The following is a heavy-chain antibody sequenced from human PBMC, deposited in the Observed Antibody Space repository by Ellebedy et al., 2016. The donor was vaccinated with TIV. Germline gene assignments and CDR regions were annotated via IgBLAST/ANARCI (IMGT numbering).Heavy chain of an antibody. D-gene: IGHD2-2*01. J-gene: IGHJ5*02. CDR2: INHSGST. V-gene: IGHV4-39*07. Sequence: SETLSLXXTVSGGSISSSSYYWGWIRQPPGKGLEWIGEINHSGSTNYNPSLKSRVTISVDTSKNQFSLKLSSVTAADTAVYYCAREKARRYCSSTSCYGNWFDPWGQGTLVTVSS. CDR3: AREKARRYCSSTSCYGNWFDP. CDR1: GGSISSSSYY.